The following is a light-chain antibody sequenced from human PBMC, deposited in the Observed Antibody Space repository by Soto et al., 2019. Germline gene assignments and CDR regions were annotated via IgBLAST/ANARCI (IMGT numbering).Light chain of an antibody. CDR2: GAS. CDR3: QQYGSSPQT. CDR1: QSVSSSY. Sequence: EIVLTQSPGTLSLSPGERATLSCRASQSVSSSYLAWYQQKPGQAPRLLIYGASSRATGIPDRFSGSGSGTDLTLTISRLEPEDFAVYYWQQYGSSPQTFGQGTKLEIK. V-gene: IGKV3-20*01. J-gene: IGKJ2*01.